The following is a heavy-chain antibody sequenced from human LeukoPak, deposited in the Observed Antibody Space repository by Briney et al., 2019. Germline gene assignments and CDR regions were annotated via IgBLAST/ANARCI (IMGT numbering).Heavy chain of an antibody. CDR3: ARKRGITIFGVVKNWFDP. J-gene: IGHJ5*02. D-gene: IGHD3-3*01. CDR2: MNPNSGNT. CDR1: GYTFTSYD. Sequence: ASVKVSCKASGYTFTSYDINWVRQATGQGLEWVGWMNPNSGNTGYAQKFQGRVTMTRNTSISTAYMELSSLRSEDTAVYYCARKRGITIFGVVKNWFDPWGQGTLVTVSS. V-gene: IGHV1-8*01.